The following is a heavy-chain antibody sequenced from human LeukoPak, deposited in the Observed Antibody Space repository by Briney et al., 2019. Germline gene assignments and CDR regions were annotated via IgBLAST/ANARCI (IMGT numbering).Heavy chain of an antibody. V-gene: IGHV4-39*01. CDR2: IYYSGST. CDR3: ARGFGRYCSSTSCYPVDY. D-gene: IGHD2-2*01. Sequence: GSLRLSCAASGFTFSSYAMSWVRQPPGKGLEWIGSIYYSGSTYYNPSLKSRVTISVDTSKNQFSLKLSSVTAADTAVYYCARGFGRYCSSTSCYPVDYWGQGTLVTVSS. J-gene: IGHJ4*02. CDR1: GFTFSSYA.